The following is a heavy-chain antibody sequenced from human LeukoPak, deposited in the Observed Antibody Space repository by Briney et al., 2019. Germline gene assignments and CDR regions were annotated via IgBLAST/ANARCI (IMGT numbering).Heavy chain of an antibody. CDR2: IWYDGSNK. CDR1: GFTVDSNY. Sequence: PGGSLRLSCAASGFTVDSNYLSWVRQAPGKGLEWVAVIWYDGSNKYYADSVKGRFTISRDNSKNTLYLQMNSLRAEDTAVYYCARGGFTFALAAAGTSSWFDPWGQGTLVTVSS. V-gene: IGHV3-33*08. J-gene: IGHJ5*02. CDR3: ARGGFTFALAAAGTSSWFDP. D-gene: IGHD6-13*01.